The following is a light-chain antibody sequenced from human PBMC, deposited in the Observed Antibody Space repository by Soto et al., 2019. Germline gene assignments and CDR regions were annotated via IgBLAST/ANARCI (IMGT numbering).Light chain of an antibody. V-gene: IGLV1-40*01. CDR1: SSNIGAGYD. Sequence: QSVLTQPPSVSGAPGQRVTISCTGSSSNIGAGYDVHWYQQVPGTAPKLLIYGNSNRPSGVPDRFSGSKSGTSASLAITGLQAEDEADYYCQSYDSSPSGSVFATGPKATVL. J-gene: IGLJ1*01. CDR3: QSYDSSPSGSV. CDR2: GNS.